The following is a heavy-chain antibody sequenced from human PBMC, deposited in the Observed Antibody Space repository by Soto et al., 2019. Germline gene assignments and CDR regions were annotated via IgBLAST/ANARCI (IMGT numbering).Heavy chain of an antibody. CDR3: ARGRASGSYYLLDY. D-gene: IGHD3-10*01. J-gene: IGHJ4*02. CDR2: INPNSGNI. V-gene: IGHV1-8*01. CDR1: GNTFTSYD. Sequence: QVQLVQSGAEVKKPGASVKVSCKASGNTFTSYDINWVRQATGNGLEWMGWINPNSGNIGYAQKFQGRVPMTRDTAIRTAYMEVSRLRSDDTAVYYCARGRASGSYYLLDYWGQGTLVTVSS.